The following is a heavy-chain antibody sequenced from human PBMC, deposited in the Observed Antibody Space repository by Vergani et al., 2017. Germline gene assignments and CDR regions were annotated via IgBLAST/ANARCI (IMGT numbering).Heavy chain of an antibody. CDR1: GYSISSGYY. CDR3: ARHSGSIRSAFDI. CDR2: IYHSGST. V-gene: IGHV4-38-2*01. D-gene: IGHD1-26*01. Sequence: QVQLQESGPGLVKPSETLSLTCAVSGYSISSGYYWGWIRQPPGKGLEWIGNIYHSGSTYYNPSLKSRVTISRDTSKNQFSLRLSSVTATDTAVYYCARHSGSIRSAFDIWGQGTMVTVSS. J-gene: IGHJ3*02.